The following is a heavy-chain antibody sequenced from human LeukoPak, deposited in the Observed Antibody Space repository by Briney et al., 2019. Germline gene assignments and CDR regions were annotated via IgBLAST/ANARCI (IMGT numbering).Heavy chain of an antibody. J-gene: IGHJ4*02. CDR1: GFTFSSYS. CDR3: AREGQQLALDY. D-gene: IGHD6-13*01. Sequence: GGSLRLSCAASGFTFSSYSMNWVRQAPGKGPEWVSSISSSSSYIYYADSVKGRFTISRDNAKNSLYLQMNSLRAEDTAVYYCAREGQQLALDYWGQGTLVTVSS. CDR2: ISSSSSYI. V-gene: IGHV3-21*01.